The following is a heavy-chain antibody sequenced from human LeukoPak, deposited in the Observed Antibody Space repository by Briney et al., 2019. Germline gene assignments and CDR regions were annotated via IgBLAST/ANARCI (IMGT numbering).Heavy chain of an antibody. V-gene: IGHV1-2*02. D-gene: IGHD6-13*01. Sequence: ASVKVSCKASGYTFTDYNMHWVRQAPGQGPEWNGWMNPNSGDTNYAQKSQGRVTMTMDTSITTAYMELTRLTSDDTPVYYCVRDLYLAAPSPDYWGQGTLVAVSS. CDR3: VRDLYLAAPSPDY. J-gene: IGHJ4*02. CDR1: GYTFTDYN. CDR2: MNPNSGDT.